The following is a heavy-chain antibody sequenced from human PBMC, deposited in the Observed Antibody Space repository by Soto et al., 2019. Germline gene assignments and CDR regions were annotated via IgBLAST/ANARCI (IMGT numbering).Heavy chain of an antibody. Sequence: SLTCTVSGGSISSSSYYWGWIRQPPGKGLEWIGSIYYSGSTYYNPSLKSRVTISVDTSKNQFSLKLSSVTAADTAVYYCARSSGYGGYYFDYWGQGTLVTVSS. CDR2: IYYSGST. D-gene: IGHD5-12*01. CDR3: ARSSGYGGYYFDY. V-gene: IGHV4-39*01. J-gene: IGHJ4*02. CDR1: GGSISSSSYY.